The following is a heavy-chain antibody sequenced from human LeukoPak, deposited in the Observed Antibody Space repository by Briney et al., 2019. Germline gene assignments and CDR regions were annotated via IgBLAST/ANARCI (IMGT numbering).Heavy chain of an antibody. Sequence: GGSLRLSCAASGFTFSSYAMSWVRQAPGKGLEWVSAISGSGGSTYYADSVKGRFSISRDNAKNSLYLQMNSLTAEDTAVYYCARGSYGDYEYWGQGALVTVSS. CDR1: GFTFSSYA. J-gene: IGHJ4*02. V-gene: IGHV3-23*01. D-gene: IGHD4-17*01. CDR2: ISGSGGST. CDR3: ARGSYGDYEY.